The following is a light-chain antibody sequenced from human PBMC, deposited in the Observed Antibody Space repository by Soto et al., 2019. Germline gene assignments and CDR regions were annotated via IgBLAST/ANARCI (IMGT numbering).Light chain of an antibody. CDR3: QQYGSSPRT. V-gene: IGKV3-20*01. J-gene: IGKJ1*01. Sequence: EIVMTQSPATLSVSPGESATLSCRASQSVRSNLAWYQQKPGQAPRLLIYGASTRATGIPDRFSGSGSGTDFTLTISRLEPEDFAVYYCQQYGSSPRTFGQGTKVDIK. CDR1: QSVRSN. CDR2: GAS.